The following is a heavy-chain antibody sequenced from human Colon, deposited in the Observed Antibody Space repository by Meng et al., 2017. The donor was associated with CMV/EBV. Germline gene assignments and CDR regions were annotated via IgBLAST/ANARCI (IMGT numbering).Heavy chain of an antibody. CDR1: GFTFSSYE. Sequence: GESLKISCAASGFTFSSYEMNWVRQAPGKGLEWVSYISSSGSTIYYADSVKGRFTISRDNAKNSLYLQMNSLRGEDTAVYYCARGSSPRLPRAHYYYYGMDVWGQGTTVTVSS. V-gene: IGHV3-48*03. D-gene: IGHD3-10*01. CDR2: ISSSGSTI. J-gene: IGHJ6*02. CDR3: ARGSSPRLPRAHYYYYGMDV.